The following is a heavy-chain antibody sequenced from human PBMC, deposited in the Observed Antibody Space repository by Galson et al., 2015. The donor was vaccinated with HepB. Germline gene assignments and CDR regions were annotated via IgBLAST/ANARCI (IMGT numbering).Heavy chain of an antibody. Sequence: SLRLSCAASGFTFSDYSMSWVRQAPGKGLEWVSYISSSSNTVYYADSVKGRFTISRDNAKNSLFLHVSSLRAEDTAVYYCARPHRMVAPPYYYGMDVWGQGTTVTVSS. J-gene: IGHJ6*02. V-gene: IGHV3-48*04. CDR3: ARPHRMVAPPYYYGMDV. D-gene: IGHD5-12*01. CDR2: ISSSSNTV. CDR1: GFTFSDYS.